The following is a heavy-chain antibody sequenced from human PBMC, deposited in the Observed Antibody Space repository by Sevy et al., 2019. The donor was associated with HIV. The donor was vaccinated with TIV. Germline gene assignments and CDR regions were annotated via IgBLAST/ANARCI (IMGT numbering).Heavy chain of an antibody. CDR1: GFTFDDYA. CDR3: TKGYCSSTSCPIDF. D-gene: IGHD2-2*01. V-gene: IGHV3-9*03. CDR2: IGWISGSI. J-gene: IGHJ4*02. Sequence: GGSLRLSCAASGFTFDDYAMHWVRQAPGKGLEWVSGIGWISGSIGYLDSVKGRFTISRDNAKKSLYLQMNSLRVEDMALYYCTKGYCSSTSCPIDFWGQGSLVTVSS.